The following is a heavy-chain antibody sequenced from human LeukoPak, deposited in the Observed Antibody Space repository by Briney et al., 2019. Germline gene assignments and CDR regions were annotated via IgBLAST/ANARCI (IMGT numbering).Heavy chain of an antibody. J-gene: IGHJ4*02. CDR3: AGDTRGFDY. CDR1: GGSISNYY. CDR2: IHYTGGT. D-gene: IGHD3-10*01. Sequence: PSETLSLTCSVSGGSISNYYWNWIRQPPGKGLEWIGCIHYTGGTNYNPSLMSRVTILIDTSKSQFSLKLSSVTAADTAVCYCAGDTRGFDYWGQGTLVTVSS. V-gene: IGHV4-59*01.